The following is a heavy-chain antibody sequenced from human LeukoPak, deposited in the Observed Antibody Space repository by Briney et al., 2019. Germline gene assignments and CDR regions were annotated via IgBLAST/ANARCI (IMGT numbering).Heavy chain of an antibody. CDR3: ARVLDYYGSGTYSFDY. V-gene: IGHV4-59*01. J-gene: IGHJ4*02. CDR1: GGSISSYY. D-gene: IGHD3-10*01. CDR2: IYYSGST. Sequence: SETLSLTCTVSGGSISSYYWSWIRQPPGKGLEWIGYIYYSGSTNYNPSLKSRVTISVDTSKNQFSLKLSSVTAADTAVYYCARVLDYYGSGTYSFDYWGRGTLVTVSS.